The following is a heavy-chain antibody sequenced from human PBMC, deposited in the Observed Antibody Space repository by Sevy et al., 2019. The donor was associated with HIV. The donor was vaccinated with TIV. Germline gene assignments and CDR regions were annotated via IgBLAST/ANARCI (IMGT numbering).Heavy chain of an antibody. D-gene: IGHD3-10*01. Sequence: SETLSLTCTVSGGSISSSSYYWGWIRQPPGKGLEWIGSIYYSGSTYYNPSLKSRVTISVDTSKNQFSLKLGSVTAADTAGYYCARPSGGYYGSGSYRGGYWFDPWGQGTLVTVSS. CDR1: GGSISSSSYY. CDR3: ARPSGGYYGSGSYRGGYWFDP. J-gene: IGHJ5*02. CDR2: IYYSGST. V-gene: IGHV4-39*01.